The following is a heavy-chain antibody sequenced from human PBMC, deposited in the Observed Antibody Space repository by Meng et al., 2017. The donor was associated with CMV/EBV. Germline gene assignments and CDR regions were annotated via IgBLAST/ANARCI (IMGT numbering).Heavy chain of an antibody. J-gene: IGHJ4*02. D-gene: IGHD6-25*01. CDR1: GGSFSGYY. CDR2: INHSGST. CDR3: AREGSARPLDY. Sequence: THSLTCAVYGGSFSGYYWSGVRQPPGKGLEWIGEINHSGSTNYNPSLKSRVTISVDTSKNQFSLKLSSVTAADTAVYYCAREGSARPLDYWGQGTLVTVSS. V-gene: IGHV4-34*01.